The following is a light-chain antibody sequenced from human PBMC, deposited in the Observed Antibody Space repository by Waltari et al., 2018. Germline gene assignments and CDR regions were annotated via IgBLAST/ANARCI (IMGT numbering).Light chain of an antibody. V-gene: IGKV2-28*01. CDR1: QSILHSNGYYY. Sequence: DIVMTQSPLSLPVTPGEPASISCRSSQSILHSNGYYYLDWYLQKPGQSPQLLIYLGSNRASGVPDRFTGSASGTDFTLKISRVEAEDVGVYYCMQALQTWTFGQGTKVEIK. J-gene: IGKJ1*01. CDR3: MQALQTWT. CDR2: LGS.